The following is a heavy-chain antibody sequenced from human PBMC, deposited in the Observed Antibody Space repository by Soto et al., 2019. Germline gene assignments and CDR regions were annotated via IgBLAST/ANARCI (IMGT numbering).Heavy chain of an antibody. CDR2: ISYDGGNK. CDR1: GFTFSSYA. D-gene: IGHD1-26*01. CDR3: ARGNSGSYYGWFDP. V-gene: IGHV3-30-3*01. J-gene: IGHJ5*02. Sequence: QVQLVESGGGVVQPGRSLRLSCAASGFTFSSYAMHWVRQAPGKGLEWVAVISYDGGNKYYADSVKGRSTISRDNSKNTRNLQMNSLGAEDTAVYYCARGNSGSYYGWFDPWGQGTLVTVSS.